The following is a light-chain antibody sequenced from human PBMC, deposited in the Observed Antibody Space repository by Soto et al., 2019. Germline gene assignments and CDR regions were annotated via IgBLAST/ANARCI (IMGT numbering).Light chain of an antibody. CDR3: QQYGSSPIT. J-gene: IGKJ5*01. CDR2: GAS. CDR1: QSFTSNF. Sequence: EIVLTQSPGSLSLSPGERATLSCRASQSFTSNFLAWYQQKPGQAPRLLIYGASSRATGIPDRFSGSGSGTDFTLTISRLEPEDFAVYYRQQYGSSPITFGQGTRLEIK. V-gene: IGKV3-20*01.